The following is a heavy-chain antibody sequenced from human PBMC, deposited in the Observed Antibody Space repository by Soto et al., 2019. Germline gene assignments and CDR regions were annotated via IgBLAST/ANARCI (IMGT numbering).Heavy chain of an antibody. CDR2: ISGSGGST. CDR3: AKDRRPYSSSSPFDY. D-gene: IGHD6-6*01. CDR1: GVTFSSYA. J-gene: IGHJ4*02. V-gene: IGHV3-23*01. Sequence: XGSLRLSCSASGVTFSSYAMSWVRQAPGKGLEWVSAISGSGGSTYYADSVKGRFTISRDNSKNTLYLQMNSLRAEDTAVYYCAKDRRPYSSSSPFDYWGQGNLVTVSS.